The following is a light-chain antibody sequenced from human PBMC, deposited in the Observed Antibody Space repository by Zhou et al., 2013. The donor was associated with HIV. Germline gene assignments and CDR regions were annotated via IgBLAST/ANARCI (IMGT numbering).Light chain of an antibody. CDR3: MQSIQLPPT. Sequence: DVVMTQSPLSLPVTLGQPASISCRSNQTLVHSDGNTYLNWFQQRPGQSPRRLIYKVSNRDSGVPDRFSGSGSGTDFTLKISRVEAEDVGVYYCMQSIQLPPTFGQGTKLEIK. CDR2: KVS. CDR1: QTLVHSDGNTY. V-gene: IGKV2-30*02. J-gene: IGKJ2*01.